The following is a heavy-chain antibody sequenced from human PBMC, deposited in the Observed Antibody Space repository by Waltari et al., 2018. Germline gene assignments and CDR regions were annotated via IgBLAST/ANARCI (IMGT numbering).Heavy chain of an antibody. CDR3: ARAAAPGKGAHWFDP. D-gene: IGHD6-25*01. CDR2: VNPNRGNT. J-gene: IGHJ5*02. V-gene: IGHV1-8*01. Sequence: QVQLLQSGTAVKTPGASVTVSCQTSGYSFPRSDSNRVRPATGQGLEWMGWVNPNRGNTGYGQNFQDRPVMTTDTSTTTAFMELRGLTSDDSAVYYCARAAAPGKGAHWFDPWGQGTLVIVSS. CDR1: GYSFPRSD.